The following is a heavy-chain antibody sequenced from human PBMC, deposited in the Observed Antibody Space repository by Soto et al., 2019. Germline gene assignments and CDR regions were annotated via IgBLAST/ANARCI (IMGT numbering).Heavy chain of an antibody. CDR2: IYPADSDT. CDR1: GYTFTSYW. J-gene: IGHJ4*02. CDR3: ARAYGKYFDY. D-gene: IGHD3-10*01. Sequence: SCKGSGYTFTSYWIGWVRQLPGKGLEWMGIIYPADSDTRYSPSLQGQVTISADKSISTAYLQWSSLRASDTAMYFCARAYGKYFDYWGQGTPVTVSS. V-gene: IGHV5-51*01.